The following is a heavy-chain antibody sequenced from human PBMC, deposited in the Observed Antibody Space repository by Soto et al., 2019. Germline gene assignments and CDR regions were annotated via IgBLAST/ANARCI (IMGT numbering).Heavy chain of an antibody. CDR2: IYHSGST. D-gene: IGHD4-17*01. J-gene: IGHJ4*02. CDR3: ARASTTVTTLDY. V-gene: IGHV4-30-2*01. CDR1: GGSISSGGYS. Sequence: SETLSLTCAVSGGSISSGGYSWSWIRQPPGKGLEWIGYIYHSGSTYYNPSLKSRVTISVDRSKNQFSLKLSSVTAADTAVYYCARASTTVTTLDYWGQGTLVTLSS.